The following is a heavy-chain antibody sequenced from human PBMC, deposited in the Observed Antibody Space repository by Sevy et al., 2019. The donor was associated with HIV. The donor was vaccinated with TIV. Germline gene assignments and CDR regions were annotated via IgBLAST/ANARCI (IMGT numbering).Heavy chain of an antibody. CDR1: GFTFSSYD. J-gene: IGHJ4*02. D-gene: IGHD3-10*01. CDR3: ARAGYYGSGSYDY. Sequence: GGSLRLSCAASGFTFSSYDMHWVRQATGKGLECVSAIGTAGDTYYPGSVKGRFTISRENAKNSLYLQMNSLRAGDTAVYYCARAGYYGSGSYDYWGQGTLVTVSS. V-gene: IGHV3-13*01. CDR2: IGTAGDT.